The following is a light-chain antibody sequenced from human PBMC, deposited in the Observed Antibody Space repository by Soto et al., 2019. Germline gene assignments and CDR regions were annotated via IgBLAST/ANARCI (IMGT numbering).Light chain of an antibody. CDR2: VAS. J-gene: IGKJ5*01. CDR3: QQSYNAPIT. CDR1: QNIINY. V-gene: IGKV1-39*01. Sequence: DIQMTQSPSSLSASVGDRVTITCRASQNIINYLNWYQQKPGKAPQLLIYVASRLESGVPSRFSGSGSGTDFTLTISNLQPEDFATYDCQQSYNAPITFGQGTRLDI.